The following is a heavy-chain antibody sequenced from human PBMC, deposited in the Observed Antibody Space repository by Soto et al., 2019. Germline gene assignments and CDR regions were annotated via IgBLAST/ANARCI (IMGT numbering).Heavy chain of an antibody. D-gene: IGHD6-19*01. CDR3: ASPGYSSGWSNDAFDI. CDR1: GYTFTSYD. Sequence: ASVQVSCKASGYTFTSYDINWVRQATGQGLEWMGWMNPNSGNTGYAQKFQGRVTMTRNTSISTAYMELGSLRSEDTAVYYCASPGYSSGWSNDAFDIWGQGTMVTVSS. V-gene: IGHV1-8*01. CDR2: MNPNSGNT. J-gene: IGHJ3*02.